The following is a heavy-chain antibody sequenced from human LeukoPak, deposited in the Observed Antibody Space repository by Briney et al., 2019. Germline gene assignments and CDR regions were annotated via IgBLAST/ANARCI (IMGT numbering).Heavy chain of an antibody. V-gene: IGHV3-7*01. CDR2: IKQDGSEK. J-gene: IGHJ4*02. CDR3: ARDPYSDPGFDY. Sequence: GGSLRLSCTASGFTFSNYWMTWVRQAPGKGLEWVANIKQDGSEKYYVDSVKGRFTISRDNAKNSLYLQMNSLRAEDTAVYYCARDPYSDPGFDYWGQGTLVTVSS. D-gene: IGHD1-26*01. CDR1: GFTFSNYW.